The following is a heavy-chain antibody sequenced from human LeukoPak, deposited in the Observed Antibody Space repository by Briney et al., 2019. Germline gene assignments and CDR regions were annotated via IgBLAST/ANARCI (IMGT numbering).Heavy chain of an antibody. CDR3: ARQFSPSYFDY. D-gene: IGHD3-3*01. V-gene: IGHV3-30-3*01. J-gene: IGHJ4*02. CDR2: ISHDGTNK. CDR1: GFTFSSYA. Sequence: PGRSLRLSCAASGFTFSSYAMLWVRQAPGKGLEWLAVISHDGTNKYYADSVKGRFTISRDTSKNTLYLQVNSLRAEDTAVYYCARQFSPSYFDYWGQGTLVTVSS.